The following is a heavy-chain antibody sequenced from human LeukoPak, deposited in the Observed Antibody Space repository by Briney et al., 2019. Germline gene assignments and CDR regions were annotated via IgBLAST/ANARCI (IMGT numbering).Heavy chain of an antibody. CDR3: AKDSSGAYNWFDP. Sequence: SGGSLRLSCAASGFTFSSYAMSWVRQAPGKGLEWVSAISGSGGSTYYTDSAKGRFTISRDNSKNTLYLQMNSLRAEDTAVYYCAKDSSGAYNWFDPWGQGTLVTVSS. D-gene: IGHD6-19*01. CDR2: ISGSGGST. V-gene: IGHV3-23*01. CDR1: GFTFSSYA. J-gene: IGHJ5*02.